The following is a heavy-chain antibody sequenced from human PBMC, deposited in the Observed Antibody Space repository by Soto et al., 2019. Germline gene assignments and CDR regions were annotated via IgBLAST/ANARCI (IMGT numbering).Heavy chain of an antibody. CDR3: MRGGWGDSPIDY. Sequence: QVYLLQSGAEVKKVGASVTVSCKTSGYTFSAYCVHWARRAPGRGFQWLGWINPSNEVTTFSEFFQGRITMTRDTSTNTVHMELNRLTSDDTAVYYCMRGGWGDSPIDYWGQGTQVTVSS. V-gene: IGHV1-2*02. D-gene: IGHD1-26*01. CDR1: GYTFSAYC. J-gene: IGHJ4*02. CDR2: INPSNEVT.